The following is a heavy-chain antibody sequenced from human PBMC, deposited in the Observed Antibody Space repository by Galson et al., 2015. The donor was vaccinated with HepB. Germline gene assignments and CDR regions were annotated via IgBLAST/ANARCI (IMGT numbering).Heavy chain of an antibody. D-gene: IGHD6-19*01. CDR1: GFTLSSYS. J-gene: IGHJ4*02. Sequence: SLRLSCAAFGFTLSSYSMNWVRQAPGRGLEWVSYISGSSNTIYYADSVKGRFTISRDNAKNSLYLQMNSLRDEDTAVYICARDTSGWYHFDFWGQGTLVTVSA. CDR3: ARDTSGWYHFDF. CDR2: ISGSSNTI. V-gene: IGHV3-48*02.